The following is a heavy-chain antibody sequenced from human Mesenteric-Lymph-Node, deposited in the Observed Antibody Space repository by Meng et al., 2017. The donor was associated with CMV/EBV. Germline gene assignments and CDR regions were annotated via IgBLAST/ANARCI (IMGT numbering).Heavy chain of an antibody. CDR3: LRDGTWGH. D-gene: IGHD3-16*01. CDR2: TYYRSKWNN. CDR1: GDSVSSNRAT. V-gene: IGHV6-1*01. Sequence: CAISGDSVSSNRATWYRITQSPSRGLEWLGRTYYRSKWNNDYAVSVKSRIAINPDTAKNQFSLQLNSVTPEDTAVYYCLRDGTWGHWGQGTLVTVSS. J-gene: IGHJ4*02.